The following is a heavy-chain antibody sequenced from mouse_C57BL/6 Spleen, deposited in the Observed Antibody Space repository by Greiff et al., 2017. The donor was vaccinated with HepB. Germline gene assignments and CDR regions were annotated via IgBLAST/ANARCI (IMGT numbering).Heavy chain of an antibody. Sequence: VQLQQSGPELVKPGASVKISCKASGYTFTDYYMNWVKQSHGKSLEWIGDINPNNGGTSYNQKFKGKATLTVDKSSSTAYMELRSLTSEDSAVYYCARSSPAGAMDYWGQGTSVTVSS. CDR1: GYTFTDYY. CDR2: INPNNGGT. V-gene: IGHV1-26*01. CDR3: ARSSPAGAMDY. J-gene: IGHJ4*01.